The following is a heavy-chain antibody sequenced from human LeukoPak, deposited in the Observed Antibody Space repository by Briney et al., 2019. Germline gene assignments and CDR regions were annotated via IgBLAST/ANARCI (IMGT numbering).Heavy chain of an antibody. J-gene: IGHJ4*02. Sequence: GGSLRLSCAASGFTFDDYAMHWVRHAPGKGLEWVSGISWNSGSIGYADSVKGRFTISRDNAKNSLYLQMNSLRAEDTALYYCAKDMYVWGSYRYPFDYWGQGTLVTVSS. V-gene: IGHV3-9*01. CDR1: GFTFDDYA. CDR2: ISWNSGSI. CDR3: AKDMYVWGSYRYPFDY. D-gene: IGHD3-16*02.